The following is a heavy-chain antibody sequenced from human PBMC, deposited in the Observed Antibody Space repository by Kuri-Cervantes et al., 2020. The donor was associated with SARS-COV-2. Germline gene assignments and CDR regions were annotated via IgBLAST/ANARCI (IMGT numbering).Heavy chain of an antibody. CDR2: IRYDGSNK. V-gene: IGHV3-30*02. CDR1: GFTFSSYG. CDR3: AKLSNWDDAFDI. Sequence: GESLKISCAASGFTFSSYGMHWVRQAPGKGLEWVAFIRYDGSNKYYADSVKGRFTISRDNSKNTLYLQMNSLRAEDTAVYYYAKLSNWDDAFDIWGQGTMVTVSS. D-gene: IGHD1-1*01. J-gene: IGHJ3*02.